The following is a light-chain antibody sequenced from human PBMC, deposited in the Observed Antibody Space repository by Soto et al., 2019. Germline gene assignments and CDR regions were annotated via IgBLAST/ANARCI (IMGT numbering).Light chain of an antibody. CDR2: EGS. V-gene: IGLV2-23*01. CDR1: RSDVGSYNL. Sequence: QSALTQPASVSGSPGQSITISCTGTRSDVGSYNLVSWYQQHPGKDPKLMIYEGSKRPSGVANRFSGSKSGNTASLTISGLEAEDGADYYCCLYAGSSTWVFGGGTTVTVL. J-gene: IGLJ3*02. CDR3: CLYAGSSTWV.